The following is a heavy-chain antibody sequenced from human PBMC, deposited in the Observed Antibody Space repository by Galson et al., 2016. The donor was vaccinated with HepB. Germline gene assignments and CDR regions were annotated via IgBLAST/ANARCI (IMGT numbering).Heavy chain of an antibody. V-gene: IGHV3-53*01. CDR1: GLSVSDNY. J-gene: IGHJ3*01. CDR3: ARELVRSAFDL. D-gene: IGHD6-6*01. Sequence: SLRLSCAASGLSVSDNYMSWVRQAPRKGLEWVSVIYSGGSKFYTDSVKGRFTISRDNSKNSVYLQMSNLRDEDTGVYYCARELVRSAFDLWGQGTMVTVSS. CDR2: IYSGGSK.